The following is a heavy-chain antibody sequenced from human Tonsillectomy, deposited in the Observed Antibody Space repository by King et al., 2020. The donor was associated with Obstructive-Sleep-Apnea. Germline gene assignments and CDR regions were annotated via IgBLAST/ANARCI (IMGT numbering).Heavy chain of an antibody. Sequence: VQLVESGAELKKPGESLKISCKAYGYSFSTYWIGWVRQMPGKGLEWMGVIYPGDSDTRYSPSFQGQVTISADKSITTAYLQWSSLKASDTAMYYCAKLALDSSGWYFGRATDWFDLWGQGTLVTVSS. D-gene: IGHD6-19*01. CDR3: AKLALDSSGWYFGRATDWFDL. V-gene: IGHV5-51*01. J-gene: IGHJ5*02. CDR2: IYPGDSDT. CDR1: GYSFSTYW.